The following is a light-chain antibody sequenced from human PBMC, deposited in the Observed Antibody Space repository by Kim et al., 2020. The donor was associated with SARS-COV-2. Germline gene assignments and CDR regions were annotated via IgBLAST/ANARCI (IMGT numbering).Light chain of an antibody. CDR2: RDS. Sequence: QSALTQPPSASGTPGQRVTISCSGSSSNIGIYYVYWYQQHPGAAAKLLIFRDSQRPSWVPDRFSGSKSGTSASLAISGLRSEDEADYYCATWDDSLSESLFGGGTKLTVL. CDR1: SSNIGIYY. J-gene: IGLJ3*02. CDR3: ATWDDSLSESL. V-gene: IGLV1-47*01.